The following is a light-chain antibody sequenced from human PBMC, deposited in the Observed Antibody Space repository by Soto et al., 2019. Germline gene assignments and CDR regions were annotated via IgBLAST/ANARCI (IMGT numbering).Light chain of an antibody. V-gene: IGKV1-5*03. CDR3: QGHSTYPLT. CDR1: QTISSW. J-gene: IGKJ4*01. CDR2: KAS. Sequence: DIQMTQSPSTLSGSVGDRVTITCRASQTISSWLAWYQQKPGKAPKLLIYKASTLKSGVPSRFSGSGSGTEFTLTISSLQPDDFATYYCQGHSTYPLTFGGGTKVDIK.